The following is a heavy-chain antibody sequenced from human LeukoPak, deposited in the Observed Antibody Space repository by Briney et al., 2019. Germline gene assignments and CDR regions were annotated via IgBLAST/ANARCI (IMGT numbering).Heavy chain of an antibody. V-gene: IGHV4-30-4*02. CDR2: IYYSGST. D-gene: IGHD6-13*01. J-gene: IGHJ3*02. Sequence: SETLSLTCTVSGGSISSGDYCWSWIRQPPGKGLEWIGYIYYSGSTYYNPSLKSRVTISVDTSKNQFTLKLSSVTAADTAVYYCARAQQLVLDGWSDAFDIWGQGTMVTVSS. CDR3: ARAQQLVLDGWSDAFDI. CDR1: GGSISSGDYC.